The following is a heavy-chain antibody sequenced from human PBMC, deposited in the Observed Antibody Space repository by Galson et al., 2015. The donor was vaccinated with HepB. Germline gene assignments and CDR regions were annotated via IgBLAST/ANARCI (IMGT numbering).Heavy chain of an antibody. CDR3: RLTDSTFFTDY. D-gene: IGHD1-1*01. V-gene: IGHV3-73*01. J-gene: IGHJ4*02. CDR2: IRSKPNSYAT. CDR1: GFAFSDAA. Sequence: SLRLSCAASGFAFSDAALHWVRQASGKGLEWVGRIRSKPNSYATTYSESVKGRFTISRDDSKNTAYLQMNSLKTEDTAVYYCRLTDSTFFTDYWGQGTLVTVSS.